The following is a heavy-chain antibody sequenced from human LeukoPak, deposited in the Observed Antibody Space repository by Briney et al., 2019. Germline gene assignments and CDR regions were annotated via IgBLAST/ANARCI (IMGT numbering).Heavy chain of an antibody. CDR2: ISAYNGNT. CDR3: ARDHPFDSSEPSFDY. CDR1: GYTFTSYG. D-gene: IGHD3-22*01. J-gene: IGHJ4*02. V-gene: IGHV1-18*01. Sequence: ASVKVSCKASGYTFTSYGISWVRQAPGQGLEWMGWISAYNGNTNYAQKFQGRVTMTRDTSTSTVYMELSSLRSEDTAVYYCARDHPFDSSEPSFDYWGQGTLVTVSS.